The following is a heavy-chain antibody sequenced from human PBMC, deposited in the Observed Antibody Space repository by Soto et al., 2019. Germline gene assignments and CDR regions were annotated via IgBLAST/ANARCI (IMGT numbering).Heavy chain of an antibody. J-gene: IGHJ5*02. Sequence: QVQLQQWGAGLLKPSETLSLTCGVSGGSFSGYFWSCIRQPPGKGLEWLGEIYHIGNTKYNPSLKSRVTISILTYTTQFSRKLTSLTAAETEVYYCNAHDDVLSGYYRGRLHPWGQGTLVTVSS. CDR1: GGSFSGYF. CDR3: NAHDDVLSGYYRGRLHP. D-gene: IGHD3-3*01. V-gene: IGHV4-34*02. CDR2: IYHIGNT.